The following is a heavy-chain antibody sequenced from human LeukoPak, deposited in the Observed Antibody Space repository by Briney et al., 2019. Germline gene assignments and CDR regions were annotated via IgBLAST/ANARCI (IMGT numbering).Heavy chain of an antibody. Sequence: ASVKVSCKASGYTFTGNYMHWVRQAPGQGLEWMGWINPNSGGTNYAQKFQGRVTMTRDTSISTAYMELSRLRSDDTAVYYCARDLVLRYFDWLLNDAFDIWGQGTMVTVSS. V-gene: IGHV1-2*02. D-gene: IGHD3-9*01. CDR2: INPNSGGT. CDR1: GYTFTGNY. J-gene: IGHJ3*02. CDR3: ARDLVLRYFDWLLNDAFDI.